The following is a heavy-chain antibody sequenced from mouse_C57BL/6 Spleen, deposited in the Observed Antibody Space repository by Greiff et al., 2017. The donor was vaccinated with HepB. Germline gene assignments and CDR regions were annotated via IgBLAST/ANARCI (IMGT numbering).Heavy chain of an antibody. V-gene: IGHV14-2*01. D-gene: IGHD1-1*01. CDR2: IDPEDGET. J-gene: IGHJ3*01. CDR1: GFNIKDYY. Sequence: VQLQQSGAELVKPGASVKLSCTASGFNIKDYYMHWVKQRTEQGLEWIGRIDPEDGETKYAPKFQGKATITADTSSNPAYLQLSSLTSEDTAVYYCARSYLYGSSSAWFAYWGQGTLVTVSA. CDR3: ARSYLYGSSSAWFAY.